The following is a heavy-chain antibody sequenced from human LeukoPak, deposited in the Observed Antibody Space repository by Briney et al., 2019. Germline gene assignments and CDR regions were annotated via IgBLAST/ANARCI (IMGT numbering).Heavy chain of an antibody. Sequence: GESLKISCKGSGYSLTSYWIGWVRQMPGKGLEWMGIIYPGDSDTRYSPSFQGQVTISADKSISTAYLQWSSLKASDTAMYYCARDGLGSGSGYYYDAFDIWGQGTMVTVSS. V-gene: IGHV5-51*01. CDR1: GYSLTSYW. J-gene: IGHJ3*02. CDR3: ARDGLGSGSGYYYDAFDI. CDR2: IYPGDSDT. D-gene: IGHD3-22*01.